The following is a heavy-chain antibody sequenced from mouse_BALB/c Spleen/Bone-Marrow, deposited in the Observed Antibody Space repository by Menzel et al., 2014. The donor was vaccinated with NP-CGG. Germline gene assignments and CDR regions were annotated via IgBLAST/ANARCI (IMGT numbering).Heavy chain of an antibody. CDR1: GYIFTDYN. Sequence: EVQLVESGAELVKPGASVKISCKASGYIFTDYNMDWVKQSHGKSLEWIGDIHPNYGSTSYNQKFRGKATLTVDKSSSTAYMEVRSLTSKDTAVYYCARGTGYAMDYWGQGTSVTVSS. J-gene: IGHJ4*01. V-gene: IGHV1-18*01. CDR3: ARGTGYAMDY. D-gene: IGHD4-1*01. CDR2: IHPNYGST.